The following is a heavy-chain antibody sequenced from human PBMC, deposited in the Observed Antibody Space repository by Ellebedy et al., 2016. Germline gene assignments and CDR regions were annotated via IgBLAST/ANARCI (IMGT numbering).Heavy chain of an antibody. Sequence: ASVKVSXXASGYTLPNYGLSWVRQAPGQGLEWMGWINPNSGGTNYAQKFQGRVTMTRDTSISTAYMELSRLRSDDTAVYYCARDLGRSSSPYNWFNPWGQGTLVTVSS. J-gene: IGHJ5*02. V-gene: IGHV1-2*02. CDR3: ARDLGRSSSPYNWFNP. CDR2: INPNSGGT. D-gene: IGHD6-6*01. CDR1: GYTLPNYG.